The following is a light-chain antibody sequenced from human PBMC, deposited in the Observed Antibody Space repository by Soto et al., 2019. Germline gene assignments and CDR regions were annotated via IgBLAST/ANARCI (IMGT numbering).Light chain of an antibody. CDR1: QGVLYSSNNKNY. J-gene: IGKJ2*01. CDR3: QQYYTTPYT. Sequence: DIVMTQSPDSLAVSLGERATINCKSSQGVLYSSNNKNYLAWYQQKPGQPPTLLINWASTPESGVPERFSGRGSGTDFTLAISSLQAEDVAVYYCQQYYTTPYTFGQGTKLEIK. CDR2: WAS. V-gene: IGKV4-1*01.